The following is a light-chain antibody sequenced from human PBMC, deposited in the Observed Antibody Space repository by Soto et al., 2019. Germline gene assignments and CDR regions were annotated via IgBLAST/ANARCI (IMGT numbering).Light chain of an antibody. Sequence: DIQMTQSPSTLPASVGDRVTISCRASQTVERWLAWYQQKPGKAPKLLISDVSTLERGVPSRFSGSGSATEFTLTISGLQYDDFATYYFQQYKDHVWTFGQGNK. V-gene: IGKV1-5*01. CDR1: QTVERW. CDR2: DVS. J-gene: IGKJ1*01. CDR3: QQYKDHVWT.